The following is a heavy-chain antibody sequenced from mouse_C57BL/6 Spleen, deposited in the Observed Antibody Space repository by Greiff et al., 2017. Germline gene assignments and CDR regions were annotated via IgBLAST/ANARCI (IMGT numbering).Heavy chain of an antibody. J-gene: IGHJ3*01. CDR2: IDPETGGT. CDR3: TRASSGYAWFAY. CDR1: GYTFTDYE. D-gene: IGHD3-2*02. Sequence: VQLQQSGAELVRPGASVTLSCKASGYTFTDYEMHWVKQTPVHGLEWIGAIDPETGGTAYNQKFKGKAIPTADKSSSTAYMELRSLTSEDSAVYYCTRASSGYAWFAYWGQGTLVTVSA. V-gene: IGHV1-15*01.